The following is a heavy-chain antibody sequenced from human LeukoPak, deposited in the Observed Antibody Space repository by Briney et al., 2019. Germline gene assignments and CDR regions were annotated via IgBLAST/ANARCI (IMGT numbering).Heavy chain of an antibody. D-gene: IGHD4-17*01. CDR2: IKTYNGHT. J-gene: IGHJ4*02. Sequence: ASVKVSCKASDYTFTNYGISWVRQAPGQGLEWMGWIKTYNGHTKFAQKFQGRLTLTTDSSTTTAYLDLSSLTSADTAVYYCARGGTIYGDYFGGDYWGQGTLVIVSS. CDR1: DYTFTNYG. CDR3: ARGGTIYGDYFGGDY. V-gene: IGHV1-18*01.